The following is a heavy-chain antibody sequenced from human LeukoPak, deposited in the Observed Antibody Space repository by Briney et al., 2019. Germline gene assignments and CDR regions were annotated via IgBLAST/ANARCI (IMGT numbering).Heavy chain of an antibody. CDR3: ARVAVTTWDFDY. V-gene: IGHV3-74*01. CDR2: INSDGSST. Sequence: GGSLRLSCAASGFTFRSYWMHWVRQAPGKGLVWVSRINSDGSSTSHADSVKGRFTISRDNAKSTLCLQMNSLRDEDTAVYYCARVAVTTWDFDYWGQGTLVTVSS. CDR1: GFTFRSYW. D-gene: IGHD4-11*01. J-gene: IGHJ4*02.